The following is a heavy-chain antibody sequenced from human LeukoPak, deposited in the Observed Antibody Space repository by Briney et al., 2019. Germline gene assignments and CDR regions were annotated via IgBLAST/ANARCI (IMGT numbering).Heavy chain of an antibody. D-gene: IGHD3-22*01. Sequence: GGSLRLSCAASGLTVSNKYMTWVRQALGKGLEWVSLIYSDGRTYYADSVKGRCTISRDNSKNTLYLQMNSLRVEDTAVYYCARGLFLSGYLDAFDIWGQGTVVTVSS. J-gene: IGHJ3*02. CDR2: IYSDGRT. CDR3: ARGLFLSGYLDAFDI. CDR1: GLTVSNKY. V-gene: IGHV3-53*01.